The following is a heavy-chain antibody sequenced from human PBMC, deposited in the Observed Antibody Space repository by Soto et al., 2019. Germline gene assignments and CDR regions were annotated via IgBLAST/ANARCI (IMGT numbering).Heavy chain of an antibody. CDR1: GGSIISGGYY. V-gene: IGHV4-31*03. D-gene: IGHD6-25*01. Sequence: PSETLSPTCTVSGGSIISGGYYWSWTRQHPGKGLEWIGYTYYSGSTYYNPSLKSRVTISVDTSKNQFSLKLSSVTSADTAVYYCARDGGIRRGYPGFVDYWGQGTLVTVSS. CDR3: ARDGGIRRGYPGFVDY. CDR2: TYYSGST. J-gene: IGHJ4*02.